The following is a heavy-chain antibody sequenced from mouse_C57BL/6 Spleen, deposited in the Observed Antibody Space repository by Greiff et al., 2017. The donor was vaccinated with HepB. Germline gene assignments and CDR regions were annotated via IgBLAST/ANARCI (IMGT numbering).Heavy chain of an antibody. CDR1: GFTFSSYA. V-gene: IGHV5-9-1*02. CDR2: ISSGGDYI. J-gene: IGHJ2*01. CDR3: TRVDYDYFDY. Sequence: EVKVVESGEGLVKPGGSLKLSCAASGFTFSSYAMSWVRQTPEKRLEWVAYISSGGDYIYYADTVKGRFTISRDNARNTLYLQMSSLKSEDTAMYYCTRVDYDYFDYWGQGTTLTVSS. D-gene: IGHD2-4*01.